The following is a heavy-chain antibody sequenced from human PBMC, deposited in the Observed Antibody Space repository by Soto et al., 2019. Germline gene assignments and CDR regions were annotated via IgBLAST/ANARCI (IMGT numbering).Heavy chain of an antibody. CDR2: INPSGGST. CDR3: AGSSGWYGGYYYYYGMEV. V-gene: IGHV1-46*01. CDR1: GYTFTSYY. D-gene: IGHD6-19*01. Sequence: ASVKVSCKASGYTFTSYYMHWVRQAPVQGLEWMGIINPSGGSTRDAQKVQGRVTMTRETSTSTVYMELSSLRSEDTALYYCAGSSGWYGGYYYYYGMEVWGQGTTVTVSS. J-gene: IGHJ6*02.